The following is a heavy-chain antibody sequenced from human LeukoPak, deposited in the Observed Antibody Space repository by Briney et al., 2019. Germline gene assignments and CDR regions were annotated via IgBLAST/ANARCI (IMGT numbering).Heavy chain of an antibody. CDR2: IRSDGSDT. J-gene: IGHJ4*02. CDR3: AKDFVVVPGNVNYFDY. Sequence: GGSLRLSCAASGFTFSDTWMHWVRQAPGEGLVWVSRIRSDGSDTRYAESVKGRFTISRDNAKNTLYLQMNSLRAEDTAVYYCAKDFVVVPGNVNYFDYWGQGTLVTVSS. V-gene: IGHV3-74*01. D-gene: IGHD2-21*02. CDR1: GFTFSDTW.